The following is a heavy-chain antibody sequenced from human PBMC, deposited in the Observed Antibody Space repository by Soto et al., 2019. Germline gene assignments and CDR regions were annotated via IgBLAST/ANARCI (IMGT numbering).Heavy chain of an antibody. D-gene: IGHD3-22*01. CDR3: GRGLISVYYLYDVFDI. V-gene: IGHV4-59*01. CDR2: IYYSGST. Sequence: PSETLSLTCTVSGGSISSYYWSWIRQPPGKGLEWIGYIYYSGSTNYNPSLKSRVTISVDTSKNQFSLKLSSVTAADTAVYYCGRGLISVYYLYDVFDIWGQGKMVTVSS. J-gene: IGHJ3*02. CDR1: GGSISSYY.